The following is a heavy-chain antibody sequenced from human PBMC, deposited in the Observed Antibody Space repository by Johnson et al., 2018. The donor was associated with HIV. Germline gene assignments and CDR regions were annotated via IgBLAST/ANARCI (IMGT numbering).Heavy chain of an antibody. Sequence: EVQLVESGGGLVQPGGSLRLSCAASGFTLSTYWMSWVRQAPGKGLEWVANIKQDGSEKYCVDSVKCRFTISRDNAKNTLYLQMNSLRVEDTAVYYCASEVRGVLDIWGQGTMVTVSS. V-gene: IGHV3-7*01. J-gene: IGHJ3*02. D-gene: IGHD3-10*01. CDR1: GFTLSTYW. CDR2: IKQDGSEK. CDR3: ASEVRGVLDI.